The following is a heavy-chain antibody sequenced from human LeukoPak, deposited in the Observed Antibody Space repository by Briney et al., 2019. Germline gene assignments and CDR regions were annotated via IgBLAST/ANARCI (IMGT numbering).Heavy chain of an antibody. V-gene: IGHV4-59*12. D-gene: IGHD3-22*01. Sequence: SETLSLTCTVSGGSISSYYWSWIRQPPGKGLEWIGYIYYSGSTNYNPSLKSRVTISVDTSKNQFSLKLSSVTAADTAVYYCARAAYYYDSSGYRYWYFDLWAVAPWSLSPQ. J-gene: IGHJ2*01. CDR1: GGSISSYY. CDR3: ARAAYYYDSSGYRYWYFDL. CDR2: IYYSGST.